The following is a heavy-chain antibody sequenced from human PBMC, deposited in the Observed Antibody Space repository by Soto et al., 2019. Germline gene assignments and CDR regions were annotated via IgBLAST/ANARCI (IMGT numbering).Heavy chain of an antibody. CDR2: ISGSGGST. CDR1: GFTFSSYA. Sequence: PGGSLRLSCAASGFTFSSYAMSWVRQAPGKGLEWVSAISGSGGSTYYADSVKGALNIPGKNSKNRQYLEMNSLRAEDTAVYYCAKDPKYSRSWHFPLHAFDIWRQGTMVTVSS. V-gene: IGHV3-23*01. D-gene: IGHD6-13*01. CDR3: AKDPKYSRSWHFPLHAFDI. J-gene: IGHJ3*02.